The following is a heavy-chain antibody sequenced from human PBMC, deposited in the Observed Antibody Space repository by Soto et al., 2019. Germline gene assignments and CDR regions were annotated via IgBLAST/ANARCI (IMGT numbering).Heavy chain of an antibody. D-gene: IGHD6-13*01. Sequence: PGGSLRLSCAASGFTFSSYGMHWVRQAPGKGLEWVAVISYDGSNKYYADSVKGRFTISRDNSKNTLYLQMNSLRAEDTAVYYCAKELLTRKLAAAGPNFDYWGQGTLVTVSS. V-gene: IGHV3-30*18. J-gene: IGHJ4*02. CDR3: AKELLTRKLAAAGPNFDY. CDR2: ISYDGSNK. CDR1: GFTFSSYG.